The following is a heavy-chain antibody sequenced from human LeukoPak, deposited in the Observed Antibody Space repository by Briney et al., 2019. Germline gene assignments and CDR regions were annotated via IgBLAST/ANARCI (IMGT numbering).Heavy chain of an antibody. CDR1: GFSFSYHA. V-gene: IGHV3-30-3*01. J-gene: IGHJ6*02. CDR2: ISYDGSDK. CDR3: ARDHKTHYYGSGSHSYYYYYGMDV. Sequence: PGGSLRLSCAASGFSFSYHAMHWVRQAPGKGLEWVAVISYDGSDKYYTDSVKGRITISTDNSKNTLFLQMNSLRVEDTAVYYCARDHKTHYYGSGSHSYYYYYGMDVWGQGTTVTVSS. D-gene: IGHD3-10*01.